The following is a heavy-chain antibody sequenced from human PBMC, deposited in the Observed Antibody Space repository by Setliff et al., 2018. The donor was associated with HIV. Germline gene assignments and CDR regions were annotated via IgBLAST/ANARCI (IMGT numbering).Heavy chain of an antibody. CDR3: ARANNDYLYLDY. D-gene: IGHD3-16*01. J-gene: IGHJ4*02. V-gene: IGHV4-39*02. Sequence: SSETLSLTCTVSGGSITTSTFYWGWIRQPPGKGLEWIGSIYYSGSTYYNPSLKSRLTITQHTSKNHFSLSLSSVTAADTAVYYCARANNDYLYLDYWGQGALVTVSS. CDR2: IYYSGST. CDR1: GGSITTSTFY.